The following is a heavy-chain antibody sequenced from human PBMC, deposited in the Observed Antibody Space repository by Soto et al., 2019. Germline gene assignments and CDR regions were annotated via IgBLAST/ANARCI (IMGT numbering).Heavy chain of an antibody. Sequence: KTSETLSLTCTVSGGSISSGGYYWSWIRQHPGKGLEWIGYIYYSGSTYYNPSLKSRVTISVDTSKNQFSLKLSSVTAADTAVYYCARDSYESWFDPWGQGTLVTVSS. CDR2: IYYSGST. CDR3: ARDSYESWFDP. CDR1: GGSISSGGYY. J-gene: IGHJ5*02. D-gene: IGHD3-3*01. V-gene: IGHV4-31*03.